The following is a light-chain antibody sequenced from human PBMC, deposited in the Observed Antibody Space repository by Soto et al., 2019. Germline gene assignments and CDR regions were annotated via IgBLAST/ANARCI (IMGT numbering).Light chain of an antibody. J-gene: IGKJ1*01. CDR3: QQYNNWPGK. CDR2: GAS. V-gene: IGKV3-15*01. CDR1: QSVSSN. Sequence: EIVMMQFPATLSVSTGERATLSCRASQSVSSNLAWYQQKPGQAPRLLIYGASTRATGIPARFSGSGSGTEFTLTISSLQSEDFAVYYCQQYNNWPGKFGQGTKVDIK.